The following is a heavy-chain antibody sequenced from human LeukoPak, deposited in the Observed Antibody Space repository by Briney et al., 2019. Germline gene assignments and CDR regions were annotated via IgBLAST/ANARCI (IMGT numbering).Heavy chain of an antibody. Sequence: SETLSLTCTVSGGSISSYYWSWIRQPAGKGLEWIGRIYTSGSTNYNPSLKSRVTMSVDTSKNQFSLKLSSVTATDTAVYYCARDREYSSSWSLDYWGQGTLVTVSS. V-gene: IGHV4-4*07. D-gene: IGHD6-13*01. CDR3: ARDREYSSSWSLDY. J-gene: IGHJ4*02. CDR1: GGSISSYY. CDR2: IYTSGST.